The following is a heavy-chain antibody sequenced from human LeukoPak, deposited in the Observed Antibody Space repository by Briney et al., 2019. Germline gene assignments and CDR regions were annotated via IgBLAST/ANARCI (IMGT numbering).Heavy chain of an antibody. D-gene: IGHD6-19*01. CDR3: ATGSTAGTAFAI. CDR1: GDSVSSNMAA. J-gene: IGHJ3*02. Sequence: SQTLSLTCAISGDSVSSNMAAWNWIRQSPSRGLEWLGRTYYRSKWYNEYAVSVKSRIEINPDTSKNHVSLQLNSVTPDDTAVYYCATGSTAGTAFAIWGLGTMVTVSS. V-gene: IGHV6-1*01. CDR2: TYYRSKWYN.